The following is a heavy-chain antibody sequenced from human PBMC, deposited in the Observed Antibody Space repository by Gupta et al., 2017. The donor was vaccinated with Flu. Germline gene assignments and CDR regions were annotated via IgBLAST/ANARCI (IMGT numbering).Heavy chain of an antibody. D-gene: IGHD2-21*02. CDR2: IYYSGST. CDR3: ARSPEHIVVVTHAFDI. V-gene: IGHV4-39*01. Sequence: QLQLQESGPGLVKPSETLSLTCTVPGGSISSSSYYWGWIRQPPGKGLEWIGSIYYSGSTYYNPSLKRRVTISVDTSKNQFSLKLSSVTAADTAVYYCARSPEHIVVVTHAFDIWGQGTMVTVSS. J-gene: IGHJ3*02. CDR1: GGSISSSSYY.